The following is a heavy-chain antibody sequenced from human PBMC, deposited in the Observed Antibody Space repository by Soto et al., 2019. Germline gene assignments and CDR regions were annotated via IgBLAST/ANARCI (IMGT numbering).Heavy chain of an antibody. V-gene: IGHV5-51*01. CDR2: IYPGDSDT. J-gene: IGHJ4*02. Sequence: PGESLKISCQGFGYSFTSYWIGWVRQMPGKGLELMGIIYPGDSDTRYSPSFQGQVTISADKSISTAYLQWSSLKASDTAMYYCARPFETSGWYDYWGQGTLVTVSS. CDR3: ARPFETSGWYDY. CDR1: GYSFTSYW. D-gene: IGHD6-19*01.